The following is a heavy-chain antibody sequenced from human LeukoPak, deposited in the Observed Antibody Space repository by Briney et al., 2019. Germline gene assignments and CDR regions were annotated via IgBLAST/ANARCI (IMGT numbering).Heavy chain of an antibody. V-gene: IGHV3-30*02. J-gene: IGHJ4*02. Sequence: GGSLRLSCAASGFTFSTYGMHWVRQAPGKGLEWVAFIGHDATKIYYADSVQGRFTISRDNSKNTLYLEMNSLSGEDTALYYCAKDHVNWGNRYFDHWGQGTLGTVSS. CDR3: AKDHVNWGNRYFDH. CDR2: IGHDATKI. CDR1: GFTFSTYG. D-gene: IGHD3-16*01.